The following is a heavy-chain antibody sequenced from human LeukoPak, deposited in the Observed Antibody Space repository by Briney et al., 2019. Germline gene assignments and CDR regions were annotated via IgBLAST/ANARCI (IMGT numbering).Heavy chain of an antibody. V-gene: IGHV4-59*08. CDR3: ARHGGSLGYFDN. J-gene: IGHJ4*02. Sequence: SETLSLTCTVSRGSISTFYWSGICQPPGKGLEWIGYVYQSGTTSYNPSLKRRVTISSDTSKNQFALRVTSVTAAGTAVYYCARHGGSLGYFDNWGQGTLVTVSS. CDR1: RGSISTFY. CDR2: VYQSGTT. D-gene: IGHD1-26*01.